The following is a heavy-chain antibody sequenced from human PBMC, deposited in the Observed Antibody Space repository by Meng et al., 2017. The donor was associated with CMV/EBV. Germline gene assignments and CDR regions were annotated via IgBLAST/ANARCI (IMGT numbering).Heavy chain of an antibody. D-gene: IGHD2-21*01. J-gene: IGHJ4*02. CDR1: GGSISSSSYY. V-gene: IGHV4-39*07. Sequence: SETLSLTCTVSGGSISSSSYYWGWIRQPPGKGLEWIGSIYYSGSTYNPSLKSRVTISVDTSKNQFSLKLSSVTAADTAVYYCARGHCGGDCYSGYYFDYWGQGTLVTVSS. CDR3: ARGHCGGDCYSGYYFDY. CDR2: IYYSGST.